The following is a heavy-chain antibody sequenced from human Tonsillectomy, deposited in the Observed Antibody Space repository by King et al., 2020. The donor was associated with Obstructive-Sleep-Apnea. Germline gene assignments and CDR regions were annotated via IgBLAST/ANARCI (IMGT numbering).Heavy chain of an antibody. J-gene: IGHJ4*02. CDR2: ISWNSGSI. CDR1: GFTFDDYA. V-gene: IGHV3-9*01. CDR3: AKGPTSHYDILTGYYTSYYFDY. Sequence: VQLVESGGGLVQPGRSLRLSCAASGFTFDDYAMHWVRQAPGKGLEWVSGISWNSGSIGYADSVKGRFTISRDNAKNSLYMQMNSLRADDRALYYCAKGPTSHYDILTGYYTSYYFDYWGQGTLVTVSS. D-gene: IGHD3-9*01.